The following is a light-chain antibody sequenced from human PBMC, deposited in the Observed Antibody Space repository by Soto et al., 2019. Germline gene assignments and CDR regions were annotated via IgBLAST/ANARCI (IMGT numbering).Light chain of an antibody. CDR3: AVWDDSLNGRV. CDR2: SIN. V-gene: IGLV1-44*01. Sequence: QSVVTQPPSASGTPGQRVTISCSGSSSNIGSNTINWYQQLPGTAPKLLIYSINQRPSGVPDRFSGSKSGTSASLAISGLQSEDEADYYCAVWDDSLNGRVFGTGTKLTVL. J-gene: IGLJ1*01. CDR1: SSNIGSNT.